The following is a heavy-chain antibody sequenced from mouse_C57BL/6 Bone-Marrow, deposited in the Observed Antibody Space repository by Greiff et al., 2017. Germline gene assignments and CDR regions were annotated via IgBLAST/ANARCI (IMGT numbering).Heavy chain of an antibody. Sequence: EVQLVESGGGLVKPGGSLKLSCAASGFTFSSYAMSWVRQTPGKRLEWVATISAGGSYTYYPDNVKGRFTISRNNAKNNLYLQMSNLKSEDTAMYYCARDKPSNYEDAIDYWGQGTSVTVSS. CDR2: ISAGGSYT. CDR1: GFTFSSYA. D-gene: IGHD2-5*01. CDR3: ARDKPSNYEDAIDY. J-gene: IGHJ4*01. V-gene: IGHV5-4*01.